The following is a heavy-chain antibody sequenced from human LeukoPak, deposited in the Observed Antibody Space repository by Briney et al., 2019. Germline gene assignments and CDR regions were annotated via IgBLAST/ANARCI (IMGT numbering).Heavy chain of an antibody. CDR3: ARSTRYCSSTSCPYYFDY. CDR1: GGSISSGGYY. J-gene: IGHJ4*02. CDR2: IYYSGST. Sequence: SQTLSLTCTVSGGSISSGGYYWSWIRQHPGKGLGWIGYIYYSGSTYYNPSLKSRVTISVDTSKNQFSLKLSSVTAADTAVYYCARSTRYCSSTSCPYYFDYWGQGTLVTVSS. D-gene: IGHD2-2*01. V-gene: IGHV4-31*03.